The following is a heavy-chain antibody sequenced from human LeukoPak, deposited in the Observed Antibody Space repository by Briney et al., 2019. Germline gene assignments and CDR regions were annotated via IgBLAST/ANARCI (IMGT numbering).Heavy chain of an antibody. D-gene: IGHD6-6*01. J-gene: IGHJ5*02. Sequence: ASVKVSCKASGGTFSSYAISWVRQAPGQGLEWMGGIIPIFGTANYAQKFQGRVTITADKSTSTAYMELSSLRPEDTAVYYCARDFWAARDLFPGFDPWGQGTLVTVSS. CDR2: IIPIFGTA. CDR1: GGTFSSYA. V-gene: IGHV1-69*06. CDR3: ARDFWAARDLFPGFDP.